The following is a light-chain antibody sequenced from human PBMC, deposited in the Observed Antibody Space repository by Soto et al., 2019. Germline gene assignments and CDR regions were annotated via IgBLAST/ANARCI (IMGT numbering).Light chain of an antibody. V-gene: IGKV1-13*02. CDR2: DAP. CDR3: QQFNSYPLT. J-gene: IGKJ4*01. Sequence: AIQLTPSPSSLSASVGDRVTITCRASQGLTSALACSQQQPGTSPTLPIYDAPRFPSRAPSRAKGSGSGTDFTLIISILQPEDFATYYCQQFNSYPLTLGGGRKVDMK. CDR1: QGLTSA.